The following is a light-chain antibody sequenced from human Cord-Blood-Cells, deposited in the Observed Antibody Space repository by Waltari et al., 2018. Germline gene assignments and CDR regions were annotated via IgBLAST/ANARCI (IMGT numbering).Light chain of an antibody. J-gene: IGLJ2*01. V-gene: IGLV2-14*01. CDR1: SSDAGGYNY. CDR2: DVS. CDR3: SSYTSSSTVV. Sequence: SALTQPVSVSGSPGQSITISCTGTSSDAGGYNYVSWYQQHPGKAPKLMIYDVSNRPSGVSNRFSGSKSGNTASLTISGLQAEDEADYYCSSYTSSSTVVFGGGTKLTVL.